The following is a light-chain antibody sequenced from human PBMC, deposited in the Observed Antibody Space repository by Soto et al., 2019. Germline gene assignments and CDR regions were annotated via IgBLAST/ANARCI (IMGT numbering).Light chain of an antibody. CDR2: DAS. CDR1: QSVSNN. CDR3: QQRSSWPLT. Sequence: EIVLTQSPATLSLSPGERATLSCRASQSVSNNLAWYQQRRGQAPRLLIYDASNRATGIPARFSGSGSGTDFSLTISSLEPEDFAVYYCQQRSSWPLTFGGGTKVEIK. J-gene: IGKJ4*01. V-gene: IGKV3-11*01.